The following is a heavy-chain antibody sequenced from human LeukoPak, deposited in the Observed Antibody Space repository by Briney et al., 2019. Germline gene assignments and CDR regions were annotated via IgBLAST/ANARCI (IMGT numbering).Heavy chain of an antibody. J-gene: IGHJ1*01. CDR1: GGTFSSYA. D-gene: IGHD2-2*01. Sequence: SVKVSCKASGGTFSSYAISWVRQAPGQGLEWMGGIIPIFGTANYAQKFQGRVTITADESTSTAPMELSSLRSEDTAVYYCARDHCSSTSCYLYFQHWGQGTLVTVSS. CDR3: ARDHCSSTSCYLYFQH. CDR2: IIPIFGTA. V-gene: IGHV1-69*01.